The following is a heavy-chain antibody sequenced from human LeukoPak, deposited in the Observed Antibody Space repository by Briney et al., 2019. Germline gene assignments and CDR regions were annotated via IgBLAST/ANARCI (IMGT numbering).Heavy chain of an antibody. CDR1: GGSISSYY. V-gene: IGHV4-59*01. CDR3: ARGYSSGWLNYYYYYGMDV. Sequence: SETLSLTCTVSGGSISSYYWSWIRQPPGKGLEWIGYIYYSGSTNYNPSLKSRVTISVDTSKNQFSLKLSSVTAADTAVYYCARGYSSGWLNYYYYYGMDVWGQGTTVTVSS. D-gene: IGHD6-19*01. J-gene: IGHJ6*02. CDR2: IYYSGST.